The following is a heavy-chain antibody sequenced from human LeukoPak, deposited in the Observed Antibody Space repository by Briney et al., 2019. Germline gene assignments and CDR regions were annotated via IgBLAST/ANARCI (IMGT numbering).Heavy chain of an antibody. D-gene: IGHD3-9*01. J-gene: IGHJ4*02. CDR3: ASHDYDILTGYRFDY. CDR1: GCSISSSSYY. CDR2: IYYSGST. V-gene: IGHV4-39*01. Sequence: SDTLSLTCTVSGCSISSSSYYWGWIRQPPGKGLEWSGSIYYSGSTYYNPSLKSRVTISVDTSKTQFSLKLSSVTAADTAVYYCASHDYDILTGYRFDYWGQGTLVTVSS.